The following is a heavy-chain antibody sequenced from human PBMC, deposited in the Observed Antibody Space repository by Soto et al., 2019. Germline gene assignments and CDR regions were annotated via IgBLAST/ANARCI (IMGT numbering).Heavy chain of an antibody. V-gene: IGHV5-51*01. D-gene: IGHD3-10*01. CDR2: IYPGDSDA. Sequence: GGSPKISCNGSGYTFSKYWIGWVRQTPGKGLEWMGMIYPGDSDARYSPSFEGQVTFSVDKSTNTAYLQWNSLKASDTAMYYCARQGGEYNTMSDYWGQGTLVTVSS. CDR3: ARQGGEYNTMSDY. CDR1: GYTFSKYW. J-gene: IGHJ4*02.